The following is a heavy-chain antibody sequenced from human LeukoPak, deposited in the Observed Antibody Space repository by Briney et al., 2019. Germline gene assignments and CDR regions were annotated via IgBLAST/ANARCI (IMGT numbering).Heavy chain of an antibody. CDR3: ARVALGRRWLQTSYYYGMDV. V-gene: IGHV1-69*13. CDR1: GGTFSIYA. Sequence: SVKVSFKASGGTFSIYAISWVRQAPGQGLEWMGGIIPIFGTANYAQKFQGRVTITADESTSTAYMELSSLRSEDTAVYYCARVALGRRWLQTSYYYGMDVWGQGTTVTVSS. J-gene: IGHJ6*02. CDR2: IIPIFGTA. D-gene: IGHD5-24*01.